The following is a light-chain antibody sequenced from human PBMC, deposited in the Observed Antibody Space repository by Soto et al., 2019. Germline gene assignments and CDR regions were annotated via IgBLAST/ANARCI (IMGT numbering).Light chain of an antibody. CDR3: QSWDTGIVV. CDR2: VNIDGSH. CDR1: SGHSSYA. Sequence: QLVLTQSPSVSASLGASVRVTCTLSSGHSSYAIAWHQQQPDKGPRYLMQVNIDGSHRKGDGIPDRFSGSSSGPERYLTISSLQSEDEADYYCQSWDTGIVVFGGGTQLTVL. J-gene: IGLJ2*01. V-gene: IGLV4-69*01.